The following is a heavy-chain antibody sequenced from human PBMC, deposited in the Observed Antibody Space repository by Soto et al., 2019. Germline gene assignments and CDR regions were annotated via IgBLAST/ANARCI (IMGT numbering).Heavy chain of an antibody. CDR1: GDSVSSGSYY. Sequence: QVQLQESGPGLVKPSETLSLTCTVSGDSVSSGSYYWSWIRQPPGTGLECIGYIYYSGRTNYNPSLKSRVSISVDTSKNQCSLKLRSVTAADTCVYYCARRGGGTASFDAWGQGTLVTVSS. CDR2: IYYSGRT. J-gene: IGHJ4*02. V-gene: IGHV4-61*01. CDR3: ARRGGGTASFDA. D-gene: IGHD5-18*01.